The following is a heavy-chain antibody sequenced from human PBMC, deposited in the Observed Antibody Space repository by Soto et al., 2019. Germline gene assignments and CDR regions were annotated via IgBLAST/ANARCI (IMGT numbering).Heavy chain of an antibody. D-gene: IGHD6-19*01. CDR2: SQHSGST. J-gene: IGHJ4*02. Sequence: PAETLSLTCTVSGGSTRTSRYWWGWVRQPPGKGLEWIGTSQHSGSTYYNPSLNIDATISVDTYSNEVSLTMNSVTAAVTAIYFCARRRGSGHPALFDYWGQGTLVTVSS. CDR3: ARRRGSGHPALFDY. V-gene: IGHV4-39*01. CDR1: GGSTRTSRYW.